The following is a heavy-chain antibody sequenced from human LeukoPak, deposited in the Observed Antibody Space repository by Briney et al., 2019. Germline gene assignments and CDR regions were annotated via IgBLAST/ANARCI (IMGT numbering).Heavy chain of an antibody. J-gene: IGHJ3*02. Sequence: SETLSLTCAVYGGSFSGYYWSWIRQPPGKGLEWIGEINHSGSTNYNPSLKSRVTISVDTSKNQFSLKLSSVTAADTAVYYCARVGIVVIPRLHAFDIWGQGTMVTVSS. CDR1: GGSFSGYY. D-gene: IGHD3-22*01. CDR2: INHSGST. V-gene: IGHV4-34*01. CDR3: ARVGIVVIPRLHAFDI.